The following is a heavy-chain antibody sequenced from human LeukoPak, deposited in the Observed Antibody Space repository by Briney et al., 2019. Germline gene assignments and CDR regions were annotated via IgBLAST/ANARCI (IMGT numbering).Heavy chain of an antibody. Sequence: GASVKVSCKTSEYTFTTCAVHWVRRAPGQRLEWMGWIHSDSGNTKYSQKLQGRVTIARDTSASTIYMELSSLRFEDTAVYFCTIGLAGDWDAFDIWGLGTMVTVSS. V-gene: IGHV1-3*01. CDR3: TIGLAGDWDAFDI. CDR1: EYTFTTCA. CDR2: IHSDSGNT. D-gene: IGHD6-19*01. J-gene: IGHJ3*02.